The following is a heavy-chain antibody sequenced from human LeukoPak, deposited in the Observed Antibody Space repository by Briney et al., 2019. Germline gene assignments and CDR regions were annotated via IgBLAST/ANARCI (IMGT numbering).Heavy chain of an antibody. V-gene: IGHV3-11*04. Sequence: GGSLRLSCAASGFTFSDNYMSWIRQAPGKGLEWVSYISSSGSIYYADSVKGRFTISRDNAKNSLYLQMNSLRAEDTAVYYCARDWRDSSGKFPNNAFDIWGQGTMVTVSS. CDR1: GFTFSDNY. D-gene: IGHD3-22*01. CDR3: ARDWRDSSGKFPNNAFDI. CDR2: ISSSGSI. J-gene: IGHJ3*02.